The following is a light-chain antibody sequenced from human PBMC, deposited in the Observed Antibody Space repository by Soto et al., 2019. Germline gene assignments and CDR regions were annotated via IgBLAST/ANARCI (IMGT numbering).Light chain of an antibody. CDR2: GAS. J-gene: IGKJ5*01. CDR1: QSVSNNY. Sequence: EIVLTQSPGTLSLSPVEIATLSFMASQSVSNNYLAWYQQKPGQAPRLLIYGASNRATGIPDRFSGSGSGTDFTLTISRLEPEDFAVYYCQQRSNWPPTFGQGTRL. CDR3: QQRSNWPPT. V-gene: IGKV3D-20*02.